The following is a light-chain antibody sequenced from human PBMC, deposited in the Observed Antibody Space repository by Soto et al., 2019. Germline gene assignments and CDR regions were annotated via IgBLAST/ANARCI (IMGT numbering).Light chain of an antibody. CDR3: QQYDNWPLT. CDR1: QSVSRF. V-gene: IGKV3-15*01. Sequence: ETVLTQSPATLSLSPGEGATRSCRASQSVSRFLAWVPQKPCQGSRLLIYGASTRATGIPARFSGSGSGTEFTLTISSLQSELFAVYYCQQYDNWPLTFGGGTKVDI. J-gene: IGKJ4*01. CDR2: GAS.